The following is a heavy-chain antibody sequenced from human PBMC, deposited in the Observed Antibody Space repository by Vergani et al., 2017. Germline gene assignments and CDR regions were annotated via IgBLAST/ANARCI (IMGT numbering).Heavy chain of an antibody. J-gene: IGHJ2*01. V-gene: IGHV3-30*03. CDR2: ISYDGDRR. D-gene: IGHD2-21*02. CDR3: TLVVTVGENPYWYFDL. CDR1: GFSFRGHG. Sequence: QVHLVESGGGVVQPGRSLTLSCVASGFSFRGHGMHWVRQAPGKGLEWVAMISYDGDRRDYGDFAKGRFTISRDSSKTVYLQMNSLKTEDTAVYYCTLVVTVGENPYWYFDLWGRGTLVTVSS.